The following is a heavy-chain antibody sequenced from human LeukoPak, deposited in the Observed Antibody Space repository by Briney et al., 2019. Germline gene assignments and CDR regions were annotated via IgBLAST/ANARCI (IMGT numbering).Heavy chain of an antibody. CDR1: GGSFSGYY. CDR3: ARAHSIASYYYGVDV. V-gene: IGHV4-34*01. D-gene: IGHD2/OR15-2a*01. Sequence: XVYGGSFSGYYWSWIRQPPGKGLXWIGEINHSGSTNYNPSLKSRVTISVDTSENQFSLKLSSVTAADTAVYYCARAHSIASYYYGVDVWGQGTTVTVSS. J-gene: IGHJ6*02. CDR2: INHSGST.